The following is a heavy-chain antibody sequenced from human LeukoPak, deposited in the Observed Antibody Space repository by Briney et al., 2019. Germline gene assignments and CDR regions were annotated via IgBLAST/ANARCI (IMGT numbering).Heavy chain of an antibody. J-gene: IGHJ4*02. D-gene: IGHD6-19*01. CDR2: ISYSGSTI. Sequence: PGGSLRLSCAASGVTFSSYEMNWVRQAPGKGLEWVSYISYSGSTIYYADSVKGRFTISRDTARNSLYLQMNSLRAEDTAVYYCARIAVAGGHFDYWGQGTLVTVSS. CDR1: GVTFSSYE. V-gene: IGHV3-48*03. CDR3: ARIAVAGGHFDY.